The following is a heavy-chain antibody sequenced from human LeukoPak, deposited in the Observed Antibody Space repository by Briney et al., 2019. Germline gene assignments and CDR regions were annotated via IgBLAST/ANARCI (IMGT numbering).Heavy chain of an antibody. CDR1: GGSMSSYY. Sequence: PSETLSLTCIVSGGSMSSYYWSWIRQPPGKGLEWIGYIFYSGRTSYNPSLKSRLTISVDTSKNHFSLTLSSVTAADTAVYYCARGGIVADYWGQGTLVTVSS. CDR3: ARGGIVADY. V-gene: IGHV4-59*08. J-gene: IGHJ4*02. CDR2: IFYSGRT. D-gene: IGHD2-15*01.